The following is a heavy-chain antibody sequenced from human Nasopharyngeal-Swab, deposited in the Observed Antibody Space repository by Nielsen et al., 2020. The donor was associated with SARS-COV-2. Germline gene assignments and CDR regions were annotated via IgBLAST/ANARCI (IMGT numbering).Heavy chain of an antibody. V-gene: IGHV1-3*01. CDR3: ARGIHSSAWIVDY. Sequence: ASVKVSCKASGYTFTNHVMHWVRQAPAQSLEWLGCINVGNGNTEYSQRFQGRVTISTDTSASTAFMELTNLRSEDTAIYYCARGIHSSAWIVDYWGQGTLVTVSS. J-gene: IGHJ4*02. D-gene: IGHD6-25*01. CDR1: GYTFTNHV. CDR2: INVGNGNT.